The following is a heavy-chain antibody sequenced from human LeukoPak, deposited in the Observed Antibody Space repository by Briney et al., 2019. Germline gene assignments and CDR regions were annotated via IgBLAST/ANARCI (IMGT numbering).Heavy chain of an antibody. Sequence: GGSLTLSCAASGFTVSTNYMNWVRQAPGKGLEWVSVVYMGGTTYYADSVKGRFTISRDSTKNTIYLQMNNLRAEDTAVYYCARGLLRDGYTYTYSFDYWGQGALVTVSS. CDR1: GFTVSTNY. CDR3: ARGLLRDGYTYTYSFDY. V-gene: IGHV3-66*01. D-gene: IGHD5-18*01. CDR2: VYMGGTT. J-gene: IGHJ4*02.